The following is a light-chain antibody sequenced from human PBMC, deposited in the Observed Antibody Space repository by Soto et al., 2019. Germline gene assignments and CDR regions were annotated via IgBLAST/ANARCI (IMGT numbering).Light chain of an antibody. CDR1: QTINSW. Sequence: DIQMTQSPSTLSASVGDRVTITCRASQTINSWLAWYQQKPGKAPMLLIYDVSSFESGVPSRFSGSRSGTEYTLTIGSLQPEDFATYYCQQLNGSPWTFGQGSKVDI. V-gene: IGKV1-5*01. CDR2: DVS. CDR3: QQLNGSPWT. J-gene: IGKJ1*01.